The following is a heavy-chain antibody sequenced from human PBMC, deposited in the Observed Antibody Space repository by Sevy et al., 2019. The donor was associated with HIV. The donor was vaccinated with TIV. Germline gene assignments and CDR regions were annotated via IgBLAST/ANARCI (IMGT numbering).Heavy chain of an antibody. CDR1: GFTFSKSW. D-gene: IGHD3-10*01. CDR3: VRDSGSYSLFDY. V-gene: IGHV3-74*01. Sequence: GGSLRLSCTASGFTFSKSWMHWVRQVPGKGLQWVSRVKTDGSGTIYAHSVKGRFIISRDNAKNTVYLQMNSLRAEDTAVYFCVRDSGSYSLFDYWGQGTLVTVSS. J-gene: IGHJ4*02. CDR2: VKTDGSGT.